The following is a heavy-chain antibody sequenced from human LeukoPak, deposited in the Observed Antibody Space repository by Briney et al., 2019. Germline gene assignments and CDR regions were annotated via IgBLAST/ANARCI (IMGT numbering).Heavy chain of an antibody. D-gene: IGHD2-21*02. CDR3: ARDQQKYCGGDCFNYYYGMDV. J-gene: IGHJ6*02. Sequence: LRLSCAASGFTFSSYGMHWVRQAPGKGLEWVAVISYDGSNKYYADSVKGRFTISRDNSKNTLYLQMNSLRAEDTAVYYCARDQQKYCGGDCFNYYYGMDVWGQGTTVTVSS. V-gene: IGHV3-30*03. CDR1: GFTFSSYG. CDR2: ISYDGSNK.